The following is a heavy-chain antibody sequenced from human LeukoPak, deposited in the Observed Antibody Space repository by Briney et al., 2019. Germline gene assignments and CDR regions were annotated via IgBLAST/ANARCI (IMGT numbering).Heavy chain of an antibody. V-gene: IGHV3-9*01. Sequence: PGGSLRLSCAASGFSFDDYAMHWVRQAPGKGLEWVSGISWSSGSIDYADSVKGRFTISRDNAKNSLYLKMNSLRAEDTALYYCAKDTIAMLRMGAFEIWGQGTMVTVSS. CDR1: GFSFDDYA. D-gene: IGHD3-16*01. CDR2: ISWSSGSI. J-gene: IGHJ3*02. CDR3: AKDTIAMLRMGAFEI.